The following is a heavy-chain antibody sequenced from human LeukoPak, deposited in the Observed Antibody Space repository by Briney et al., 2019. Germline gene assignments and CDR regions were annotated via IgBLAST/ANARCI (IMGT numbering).Heavy chain of an antibody. Sequence: ASVKVSCMASGYAFTNYAISWVRQAPGPGLEWMGWISVYNGNTNYAQKLQGRVTMTADTSTTTAYMELRSLRSDDTAVYYCARGYCSSATCRHFDYWGQGALVTVSS. V-gene: IGHV1-18*01. D-gene: IGHD2-2*01. CDR2: ISVYNGNT. J-gene: IGHJ4*02. CDR3: ARGYCSSATCRHFDY. CDR1: GYAFTNYA.